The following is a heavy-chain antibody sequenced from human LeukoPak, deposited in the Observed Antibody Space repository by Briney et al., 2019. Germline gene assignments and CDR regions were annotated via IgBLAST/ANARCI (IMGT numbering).Heavy chain of an antibody. CDR2: INPNSGGT. J-gene: IGHJ4*02. Sequence: GASVKVSCKASGYTFTGYYMHWVRQAPGQGLEWMGWINPNSGGTNYVQKFQGRVTKTMDTSISKDSMALTRLTADDSAVYYCARGPSGDFCSGDLRGYFDYWGQGTLVSVPS. CDR1: GYTFTGYY. V-gene: IGHV1-2*02. CDR3: ARGPSGDFCSGDLRGYFDY. D-gene: IGHD3-3*01.